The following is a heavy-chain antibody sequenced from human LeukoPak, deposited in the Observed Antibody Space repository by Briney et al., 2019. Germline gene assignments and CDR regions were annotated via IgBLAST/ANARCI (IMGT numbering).Heavy chain of an antibody. Sequence: SETLSLTCTVSGGSISGYYWSWIRQPPGKGPEWMGYIYSSGSTNYNPSLKSRLTISVDTSNKQFSLNLRSVTAADTAVYYCARHYYDISGSYSFDYWGQGALVTVSS. CDR1: GGSISGYY. D-gene: IGHD3-22*01. V-gene: IGHV4-59*08. J-gene: IGHJ4*02. CDR3: ARHYYDISGSYSFDY. CDR2: IYSSGST.